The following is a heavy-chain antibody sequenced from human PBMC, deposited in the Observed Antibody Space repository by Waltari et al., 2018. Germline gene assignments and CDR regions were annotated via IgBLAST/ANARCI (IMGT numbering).Heavy chain of an antibody. CDR1: GGSISSSSYY. CDR2: IYYSGGT. Sequence: QLQLQESGPGLVKPSETLSLTCTVSGGSISSSSYYWGWIRQPPGKGLEWIGSIYYSGGTYYNPALKTRVTTSVDTSKNQFSLNLISVTAADTAVYFCARDFTVRYFDWLSQGDLYYFDNWGQGTLVTVSS. CDR3: ARDFTVRYFDWLSQGDLYYFDN. J-gene: IGHJ4*02. V-gene: IGHV4-39*07. D-gene: IGHD3-9*01.